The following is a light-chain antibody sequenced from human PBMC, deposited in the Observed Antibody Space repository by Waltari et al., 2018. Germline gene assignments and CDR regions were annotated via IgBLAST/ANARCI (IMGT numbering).Light chain of an antibody. CDR2: DDS. CDR3: QVWDNTSDHPV. CDR1: NIGRKR. V-gene: IGLV3-21*02. J-gene: IGLJ3*02. Sequence: SYVVTQPPSVSAAPGQTARITGGGSNIGRKRVHWYQQRPGQAPVLVVYDDSDRPSGIPERFSGSNSGNTATLTIIRVEAGDEADYYCQVWDNTSDHPVFGGGTELTVL.